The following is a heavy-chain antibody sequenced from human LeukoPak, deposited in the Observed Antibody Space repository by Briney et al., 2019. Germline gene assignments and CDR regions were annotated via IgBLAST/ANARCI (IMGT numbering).Heavy chain of an antibody. CDR1: GYTFTSYD. V-gene: IGHV1-8*01. Sequence: ASVKVSCKASGYTFTSYDINWVRQATGQGLEWMGWMNPNSGNTGYAQKFQGRVTMTKNTSISTAYMELSSLRSEDTAVYYCASTRPGYSSGWLYYYGMDVWGQGTTVTVSS. J-gene: IGHJ6*02. CDR3: ASTRPGYSSGWLYYYGMDV. CDR2: MNPNSGNT. D-gene: IGHD6-19*01.